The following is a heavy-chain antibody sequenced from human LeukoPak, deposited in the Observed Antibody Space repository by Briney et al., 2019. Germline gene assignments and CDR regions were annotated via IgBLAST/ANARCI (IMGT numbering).Heavy chain of an antibody. V-gene: IGHV3-23*01. D-gene: IGHD3-22*01. CDR1: GFTFSSYA. J-gene: IGHJ3*02. CDR2: ISGSGGST. Sequence: GGSLRLSCAASGFTFSSYAMSWVRQAPGKGLEWVSAISGSGGSTYYADSVKGRFTISRDNSKNTLYLQMNSLRAEDTAVYYCARPGNYYDSSGYHDAFDIWGQGTMVTVSS. CDR3: ARPGNYYDSSGYHDAFDI.